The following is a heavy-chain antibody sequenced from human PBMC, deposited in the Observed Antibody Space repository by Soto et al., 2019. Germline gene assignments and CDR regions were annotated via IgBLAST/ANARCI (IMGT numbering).Heavy chain of an antibody. J-gene: IGHJ4*02. V-gene: IGHV3-7*03. CDR2: IKEDGSVK. Sequence: EVQLVESGGGLVQPGGSLRLSCAVSGFTFGSYWMNWVRLIPGKGLEWVANIKEDGSVKYYMDSVRGRFAISRDNAKNSLYLEMNSLRAEDTAVYYCARDPERRFDYWGQGTLVTVSS. CDR3: ARDPERRFDY. CDR1: GFTFGSYW. D-gene: IGHD1-1*01.